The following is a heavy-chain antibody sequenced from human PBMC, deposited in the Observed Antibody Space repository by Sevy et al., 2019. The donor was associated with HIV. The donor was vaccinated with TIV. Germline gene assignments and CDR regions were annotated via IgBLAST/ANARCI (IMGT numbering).Heavy chain of an antibody. Sequence: ASVKVSCKVSGYTLTELSMHWVRQAPGKGLEWMGGFDPEDGETIYAQKFQGRVTMTEDTSTDTAYMELSSLRSEDTAVYYYARRAPYCSGTSCSRQYYFDYWGQGTLVTVSS. CDR3: ARRAPYCSGTSCSRQYYFDY. J-gene: IGHJ4*02. CDR1: GYTLTELS. V-gene: IGHV1-24*01. CDR2: FDPEDGET. D-gene: IGHD2-2*01.